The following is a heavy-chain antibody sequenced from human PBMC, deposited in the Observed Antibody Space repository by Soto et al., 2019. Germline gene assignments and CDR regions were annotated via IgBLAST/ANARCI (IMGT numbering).Heavy chain of an antibody. D-gene: IGHD6-6*01. CDR2: IYSGGST. CDR1: GFTVSSNY. J-gene: IGHJ4*02. V-gene: IGHV3-66*01. Sequence: EVQLVESGGGLVQPGGSLRLSCAASGFTVSSNYMSWVRQAPGKGLEWVSVIYSGGSTYYADSVKGRFTISRDNSKNTLYLQMNILRAEDTAVYYCARLWSIAGRRGDDYWGQGTLVTVSS. CDR3: ARLWSIAGRRGDDY.